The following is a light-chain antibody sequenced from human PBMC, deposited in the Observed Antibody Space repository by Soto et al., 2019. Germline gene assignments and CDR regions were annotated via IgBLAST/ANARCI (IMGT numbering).Light chain of an antibody. CDR1: QSVSSN. CDR2: GAS. CDR3: QQYNNWPPL. J-gene: IGKJ4*01. Sequence: EIVKTQSPATLSVSPGERATLSCRASQSVSSNLAWYQQKPGQAPRLLIYGASTRATGIPARFSGSGSGTEFTLTISSLQSEDFAVYYCQQYNNWPPLFGGGTKVEIK. V-gene: IGKV3-15*01.